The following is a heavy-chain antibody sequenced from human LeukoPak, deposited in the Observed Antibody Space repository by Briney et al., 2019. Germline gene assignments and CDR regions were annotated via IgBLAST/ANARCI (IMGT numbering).Heavy chain of an antibody. J-gene: IGHJ6*02. CDR2: ISWNSGSI. Sequence: PGGSLRLSCAASGFTFDDYAMHWVRQAPGKGLEWVSGISWNSGSIGYADSVKGRFTISRDNAKNSMYLQMNSLRAEDTAVYYCARDSCSGGSCYPPYYYYYGMDVWGQGTTVTVSS. D-gene: IGHD2-15*01. CDR3: ARDSCSGGSCYPPYYYYYGMDV. CDR1: GFTFDDYA. V-gene: IGHV3-9*01.